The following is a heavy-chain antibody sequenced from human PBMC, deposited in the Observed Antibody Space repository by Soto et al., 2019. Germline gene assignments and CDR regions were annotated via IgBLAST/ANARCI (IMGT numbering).Heavy chain of an antibody. D-gene: IGHD5-12*01. V-gene: IGHV3-53*04. J-gene: IGHJ6*03. CDR1: GFTVSSNY. CDR2: IYSGGST. CDR3: ARSAKSGVANSPPPYYMDV. Sequence: GGSLRLSCAASGFTVSSNYMSWVRQAPGKGLEWVSVIYSGGSTYYADSVKGRFTISRHNSKNTLYLQMNSLRAEDTAVYYCARSAKSGVANSPPPYYMDVWGKGTTVTVSS.